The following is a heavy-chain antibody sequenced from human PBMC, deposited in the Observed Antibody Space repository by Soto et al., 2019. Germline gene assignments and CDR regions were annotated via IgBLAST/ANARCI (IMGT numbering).Heavy chain of an antibody. D-gene: IGHD4-17*01. CDR1: GGSICSVRFY. Sequence: QVQLQESGPGLVKPSQTLSLTCTVSGGSICSVRFYWRRFRQHPRQGLAWIGYIYYSGSTFYNPSFKRGGNLSVNTSKNLFSMKLRSVTAAHTSVYSSGISNVATVTTCDYWGQGTLVTVSS. V-gene: IGHV4-31*03. CDR3: GISNVATVTTCDY. J-gene: IGHJ4*02. CDR2: IYYSGST.